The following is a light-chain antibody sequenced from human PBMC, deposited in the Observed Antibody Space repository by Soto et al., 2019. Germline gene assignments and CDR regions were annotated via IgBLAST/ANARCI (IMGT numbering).Light chain of an antibody. Sequence: DIVMTQSPASLAVSLGERATINCKSSQSVLYSSNNKNYLAWYQQKPGQPPKLLIYWASTRESGVPDRFSGSGSGTDFTLTISSLQAEDVAVYYCQQYYSTPAFGQGTKVDNK. V-gene: IGKV4-1*01. CDR1: QSVLYSSNNKNY. CDR2: WAS. J-gene: IGKJ1*01. CDR3: QQYYSTPA.